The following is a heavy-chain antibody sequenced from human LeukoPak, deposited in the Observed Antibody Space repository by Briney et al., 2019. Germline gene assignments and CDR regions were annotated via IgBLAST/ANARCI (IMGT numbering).Heavy chain of an antibody. Sequence: SETLSLPFSVSGASISSYFWSWIRPPPGKGLEWIAFTYVTGYTNYNPSLKSRVTISLDTSKNQVSLKINSVTAADTAVYYCARHVLFSTSYSYWFDPWGQGTLVTVSS. CDR1: GASISSYF. CDR2: TYVTGYT. CDR3: ARHVLFSTSYSYWFDP. V-gene: IGHV4-59*08. J-gene: IGHJ5*02. D-gene: IGHD3-10*01.